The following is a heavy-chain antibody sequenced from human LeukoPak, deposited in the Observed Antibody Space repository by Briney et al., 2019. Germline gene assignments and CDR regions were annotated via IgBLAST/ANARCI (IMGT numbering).Heavy chain of an antibody. CDR2: IIPIFGTA. Sequence: SSVKVSCKASGGTFSSYAISWVRQAPGQGLEWMGGIIPIFGTANYAQKLQGRVTMTTDTSTSTAYMELRSLRSDDTAVYYCARGTVTTPIDYWGQGTQVTVSS. J-gene: IGHJ4*02. D-gene: IGHD4-17*01. CDR1: GGTFSSYA. CDR3: ARGTVTTPIDY. V-gene: IGHV1-69*05.